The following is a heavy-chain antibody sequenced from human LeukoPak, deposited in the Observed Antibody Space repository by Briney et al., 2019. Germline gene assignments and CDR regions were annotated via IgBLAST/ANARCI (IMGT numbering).Heavy chain of an antibody. V-gene: IGHV1-18*01. CDR1: GYTFTSYG. J-gene: IGHJ4*02. D-gene: IGHD2-2*01. Sequence: GASVKVSCKASGYTFTSYGISWVRQAPGQGLEWMGWISAYSGNTNYAQKLQGRVTMTTDTSTSTAYMELRSLRSDDTAVYYCARGTRYCSSTSCYGGDYWGQGTLVTVSS. CDR2: ISAYSGNT. CDR3: ARGTRYCSSTSCYGGDY.